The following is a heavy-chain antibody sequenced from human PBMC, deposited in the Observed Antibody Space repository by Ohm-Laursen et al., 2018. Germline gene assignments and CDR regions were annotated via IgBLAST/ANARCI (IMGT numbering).Heavy chain of an antibody. J-gene: IGHJ4*02. CDR1: GFTFSNYR. V-gene: IGHV3-7*01. Sequence: GSLRLSCTASGFTFSNYRMSWVRQAPGKGLEWVANIKPDGSEKYYVDSVKGRFSISRDNSNNSLYLEMNSLRVEDTAVYYCARDRNAWYLDSWGQGTLVTVSS. CDR2: IKPDGSEK. CDR3: ARDRNAWYLDS.